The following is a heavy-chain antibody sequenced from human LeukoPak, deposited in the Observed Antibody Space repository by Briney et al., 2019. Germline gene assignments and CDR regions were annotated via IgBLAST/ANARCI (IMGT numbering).Heavy chain of an antibody. V-gene: IGHV4-38-2*01. CDR2: IYHSGST. CDR3: ARRYCSSTSCYGYFDY. J-gene: IGHJ4*02. CDR1: GYSISSGYY. D-gene: IGHD2-2*01. Sequence: PSETLSLXCAVSGYSISSGYYWGWIRQPPGKGLEWIGSIYHSGSTYYNPSLKSRVTISVDTSKNQFSLKLSSVTAADTAVYYCARRYCSSTSCYGYFDYWGLGTLVTVSS.